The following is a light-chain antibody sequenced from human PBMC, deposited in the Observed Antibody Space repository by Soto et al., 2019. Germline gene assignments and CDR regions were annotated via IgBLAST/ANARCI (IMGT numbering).Light chain of an antibody. V-gene: IGKV3-20*01. CDR3: QQYGSSPPYT. CDR2: GAS. J-gene: IGKJ2*01. CDR1: QSVSGSY. Sequence: EIVLTQSPGTLSLSPGEGATLSCRASQSVSGSYLAWYQQKPGQAPGLLIYGASNRATGVPDRFSGSESGTDFTLTIDRLEPEDFVVYYCQQYGSSPPYTFGQGTRLEIK.